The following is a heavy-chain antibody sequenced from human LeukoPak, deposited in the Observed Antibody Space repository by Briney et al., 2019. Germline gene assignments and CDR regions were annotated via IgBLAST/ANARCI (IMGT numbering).Heavy chain of an antibody. J-gene: IGHJ4*02. V-gene: IGHV3-30*12. Sequence: GGSLRLSCAGSGFTFSSYGMHWVRQAPGKGLEWVAFIKYDGSNKYYADSVKGRFTISRDNSKNTLYLQMNSLRAEDTAVYYCASGYSYGLDYWGQGTLVTVSS. CDR2: IKYDGSNK. CDR1: GFTFSSYG. D-gene: IGHD5-18*01. CDR3: ASGYSYGLDY.